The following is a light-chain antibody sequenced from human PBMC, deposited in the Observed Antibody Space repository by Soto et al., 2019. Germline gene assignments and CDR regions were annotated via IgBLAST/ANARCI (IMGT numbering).Light chain of an antibody. Sequence: DIQMTQSPSFLSASIGDRVTITCRASQSISNYLNWYKQKPGKAPKLLIYAASSLQSGVPSRFSAGGSGPDFTLTISSLQPEDFATYCCQQRYSLPHTFGKGTKVEIK. CDR1: QSISNY. J-gene: IGKJ1*01. CDR2: AAS. V-gene: IGKV1-39*01. CDR3: QQRYSLPHT.